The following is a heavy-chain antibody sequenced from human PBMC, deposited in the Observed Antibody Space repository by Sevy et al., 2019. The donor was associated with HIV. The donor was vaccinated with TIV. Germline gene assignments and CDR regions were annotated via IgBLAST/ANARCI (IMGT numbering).Heavy chain of an antibody. Sequence: ASVKVSCKASGFTFTSSAVQWVRQARGQRLEWIGWIVVGSGNTNYAQKFQERVTITRDMSTSTAYMELSSLRSEDTAAYYCAAVGGFFGDFDYWGQGTLVTVSS. D-gene: IGHD2-15*01. V-gene: IGHV1-58*01. J-gene: IGHJ4*02. CDR1: GFTFTSSA. CDR2: IVVGSGNT. CDR3: AAVGGFFGDFDY.